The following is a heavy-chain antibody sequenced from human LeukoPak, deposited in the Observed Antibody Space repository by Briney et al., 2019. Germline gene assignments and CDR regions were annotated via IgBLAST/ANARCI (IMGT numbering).Heavy chain of an antibody. CDR2: ISGSGSST. D-gene: IGHD3-22*01. Sequence: GGSLRLSCVASGLSCSSCAMNWVRQAPGKGLEWVSVISGSGSSTYYADSVKGRFTISRDNSKNTLYLQMNSLRAEDTAVYYCALSGSSGYFDAFDIWGQGTMVTVSS. J-gene: IGHJ3*02. CDR3: ALSGSSGYFDAFDI. CDR1: GLSCSSCA. V-gene: IGHV3-23*01.